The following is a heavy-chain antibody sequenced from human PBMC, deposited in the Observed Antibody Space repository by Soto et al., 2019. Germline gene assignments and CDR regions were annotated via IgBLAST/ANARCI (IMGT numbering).Heavy chain of an antibody. CDR3: GRDRGYSSFDY. D-gene: IGHD4-4*01. Sequence: GGSLRLSCATSGFSFSNYWMSWVRQPPGKGLEWVANMKPDGGEINYVDSVEGRFTIFRDNARNSLHLQMNSLRVEDTAVYFCGRDRGYSSFDYWGQGTPVTVSS. V-gene: IGHV3-7*03. CDR1: GFSFSNYW. CDR2: MKPDGGEI. J-gene: IGHJ4*02.